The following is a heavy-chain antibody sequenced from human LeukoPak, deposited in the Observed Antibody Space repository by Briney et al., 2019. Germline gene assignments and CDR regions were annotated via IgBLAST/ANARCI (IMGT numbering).Heavy chain of an antibody. CDR2: IYYSGST. D-gene: IGHD3-16*02. CDR1: GGSISSYY. V-gene: IGHV4-59*01. Sequence: SETLSPTCTVSGGSISSYYWSWIRQPPGKGLEWIGYIYYSGSTNYNPSLKSRVTISVDTSKNQFSLKLSSVTAADTAVYYCARARYFDYWGQGTLVTVSS. J-gene: IGHJ4*02. CDR3: ARARYFDY.